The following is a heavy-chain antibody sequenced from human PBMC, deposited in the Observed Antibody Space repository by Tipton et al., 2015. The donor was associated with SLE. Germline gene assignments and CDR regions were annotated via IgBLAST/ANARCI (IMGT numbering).Heavy chain of an antibody. V-gene: IGHV1-2*02. D-gene: IGHD3/OR15-3a*01. CDR2: INPNSGGT. Sequence: QVQLVQSGAEVQKPGGSVMVSCKTFTDYYMHWVRQAPGRALEWMGWINPNSGGTNYAQKFQGRVAMTRDTSKSTVYMELHRLRSDDTAVYYCASPSHRTGADALDIWGHGTMVAVSS. CDR1: TDYY. J-gene: IGHJ3*02. CDR3: ASPSHRTGADALDI.